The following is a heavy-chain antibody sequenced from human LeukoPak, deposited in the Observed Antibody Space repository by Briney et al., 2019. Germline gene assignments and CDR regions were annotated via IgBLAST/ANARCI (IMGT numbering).Heavy chain of an antibody. J-gene: IGHJ4*02. D-gene: IGHD5-12*01. V-gene: IGHV4-38-2*02. Sequence: SETLSLTCAVSGYSISSGYYWGWIRQPPGKGLEWIGSIYHGGSTYYNPSLKRRVTISVDTSKNQFSLKLSSVTAADTAVYYCARDYSGYEGVPDYWGQGTLVTVSS. CDR1: GYSISSGYY. CDR2: IYHGGST. CDR3: ARDYSGYEGVPDY.